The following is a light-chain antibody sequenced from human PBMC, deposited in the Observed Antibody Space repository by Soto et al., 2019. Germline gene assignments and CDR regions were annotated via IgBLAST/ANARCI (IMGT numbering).Light chain of an antibody. J-gene: IGKJ2*01. CDR2: AAA. V-gene: IGKV1-8*01. CDR1: LEISSY. CDR3: QQYFSYPYT. Sequence: AIRMTQSPSSFSASTGDRVTITCRASLEISSYLAWYQQNVGKAPKLLIYAAATLQRVAPSRFSGSGSGTDFTLTISRLQSEDCATYYCQQYFSYPYTVGQGTKLEI.